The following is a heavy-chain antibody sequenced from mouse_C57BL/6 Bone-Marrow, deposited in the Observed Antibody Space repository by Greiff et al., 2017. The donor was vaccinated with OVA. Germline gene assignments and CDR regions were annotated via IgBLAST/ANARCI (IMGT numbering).Heavy chain of an antibody. Sequence: DVQLVESGEGLVKPGGSLKLSCAASGFTFSSYAMPWVRQTPEKRLEWVAYISSGGDYIYYADTVKGRFTISRDNARNTLYLQMSSLKSEDTAMYYCTTYYRIFYAMDYWGQGTSVTVSS. V-gene: IGHV5-9-1*02. CDR1: GFTFSSYA. J-gene: IGHJ4*01. D-gene: IGHD2-14*01. CDR2: ISSGGDYI. CDR3: TTYYRIFYAMDY.